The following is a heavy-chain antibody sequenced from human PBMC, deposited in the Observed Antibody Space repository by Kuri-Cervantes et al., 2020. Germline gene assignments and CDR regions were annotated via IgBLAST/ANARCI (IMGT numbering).Heavy chain of an antibody. V-gene: IGHV4-59*01. Sequence: SETLSLTCTVSGGSISPYYWTWIRQPPGKRLELIGCISYSGSTNYSPSLKSRVTISVDTSKNQFSLKLTSVTAADTAVYYCARDLPCGSTSCSGYMDVWGKGTTVTVSS. CDR3: ARDLPCGSTSCSGYMDV. D-gene: IGHD2-2*01. CDR1: GGSISPYY. CDR2: ISYSGST. J-gene: IGHJ6*03.